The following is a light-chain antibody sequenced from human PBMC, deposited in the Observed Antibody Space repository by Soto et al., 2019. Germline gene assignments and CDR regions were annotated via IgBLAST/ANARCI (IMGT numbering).Light chain of an antibody. Sequence: EMVMTQSPATLSVSAGERVTLSCRASQSVHTNLAWYQQKPGQGPTLLIYYASIMPTGVPSRFTGSGSGTDFTLTISSLQPEDFATYHCQHHCNWLRTFGHGTKVEI. V-gene: IGKV3-11*01. CDR1: QSVHTN. J-gene: IGKJ3*01. CDR3: QHHCNWLRT. CDR2: YAS.